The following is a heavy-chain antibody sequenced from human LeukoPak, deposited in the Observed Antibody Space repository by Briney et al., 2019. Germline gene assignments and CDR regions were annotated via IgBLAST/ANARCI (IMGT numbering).Heavy chain of an antibody. D-gene: IGHD4-17*01. J-gene: IGHJ4*02. CDR2: ISSSSSYI. V-gene: IGHV3-21*01. CDR1: GFTFSSYS. Sequence: PGGSLRHSCAASGFTFSSYSMNWVRQAPGKGLEWVSSISSSSSYIYYADSVKGRFTISRDNAKNSLYLQMNSLRAEDTAVYYCARITEDYGDSYDYWGQGTLVTVSS. CDR3: ARITEDYGDSYDY.